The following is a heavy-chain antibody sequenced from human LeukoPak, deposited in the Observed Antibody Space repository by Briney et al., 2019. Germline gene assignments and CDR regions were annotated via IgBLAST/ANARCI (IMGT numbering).Heavy chain of an antibody. CDR1: GFTFGDYI. Sequence: GGSLRLSCTASGFTFGDYIMSWVRQAPGKGLEWVGFIRGKAYGGTTEYAASVKGRFTIPRDDSKSIAYLQVNSLKTEDTAVYYCTRDGSGMHYGMDVWGQGTTVTVSS. J-gene: IGHJ6*02. D-gene: IGHD1-26*01. V-gene: IGHV3-49*04. CDR3: TRDGSGMHYGMDV. CDR2: IRGKAYGGTT.